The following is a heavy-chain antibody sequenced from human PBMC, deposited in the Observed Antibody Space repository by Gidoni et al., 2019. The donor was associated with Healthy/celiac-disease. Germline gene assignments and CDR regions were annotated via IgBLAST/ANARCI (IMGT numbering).Heavy chain of an antibody. V-gene: IGHV1-24*01. D-gene: IGHD3-22*01. J-gene: IGHJ4*02. CDR3: ATVGYYDSSGYYYFDY. CDR2: FDTEDGET. CDR1: GYTPTESS. Sequence: QVQLVQSGAEVKKPGASVKVSCKVSGYTPTESSMHWVRQAPGKGLEWMGGFDTEDGETIYAQKFQGRVTMTEDTSTDTAYMELSSLRSEDTAVYYCATVGYYDSSGYYYFDYWGQGTLVTVSS.